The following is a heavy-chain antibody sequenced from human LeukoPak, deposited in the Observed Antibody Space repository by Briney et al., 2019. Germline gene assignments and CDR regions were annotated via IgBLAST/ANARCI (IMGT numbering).Heavy chain of an antibody. D-gene: IGHD3-10*01. J-gene: IGHJ3*02. V-gene: IGHV3-21*01. CDR2: IGSSSSYI. Sequence: PGGSLRLSCAASGFTFSSYSMNWVRQAPGKGLEWVSSIGSSSSYIYYADSVKGRFTISRDNAKNSLYLQMNSLRAEDTAVYYCAGIGDSPDAFDIWGQGTMVTVSS. CDR1: GFTFSSYS. CDR3: AGIGDSPDAFDI.